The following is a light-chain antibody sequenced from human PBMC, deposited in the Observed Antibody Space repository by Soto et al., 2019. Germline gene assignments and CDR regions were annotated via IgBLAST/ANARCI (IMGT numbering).Light chain of an antibody. V-gene: IGLV2-14*01. CDR1: SSDVGAYNY. J-gene: IGLJ1*01. CDR2: EVS. CDR3: SSYISSSTLV. Sequence: QSMLTQPASVSGPPGQSITISCTGTSSDVGAYNYVSWYQQHPGKAPKLMIYEVSNRPSGVSNRLSGSKSGNTASLTISGLQAEDEADYYCSSYISSSTLVFGTGTKVTVL.